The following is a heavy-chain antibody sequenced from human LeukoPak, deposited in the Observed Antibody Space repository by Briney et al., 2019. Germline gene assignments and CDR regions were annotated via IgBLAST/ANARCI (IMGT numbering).Heavy chain of an antibody. CDR3: ARDLGYYDFWSGYYTGLGTNWYFDL. Sequence: SETLSLTCAVSGYSISNAYYWGWIRQSPGKGLEFIGSVDHSGSTYYNPSLKSRISISIDTATNQFSLKLTSVTAADTAVYYCARDLGYYDFWSGYYTGLGTNWYFDLWGRGTLVTVSS. D-gene: IGHD3-3*01. CDR1: GYSISNAYY. V-gene: IGHV4-38-2*02. J-gene: IGHJ2*01. CDR2: VDHSGST.